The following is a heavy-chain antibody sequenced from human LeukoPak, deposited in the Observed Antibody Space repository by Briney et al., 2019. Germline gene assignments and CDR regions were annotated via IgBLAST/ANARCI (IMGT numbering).Heavy chain of an antibody. J-gene: IGHJ6*03. V-gene: IGHV3-53*01. CDR3: ARGLSDYYYYYMDV. CDR2: IFTGGST. D-gene: IGHD2-21*02. CDR1: GFSVSNNY. Sequence: GGSLRLSCAASGFSVSNNYMSWVRQAPGQGLEWVSVIFTGGSTHYADSVKGRFTISRDNSKNTLYLQMNSLRAEDTAVYYCARGLSDYYYYYMDVWGKGTTVTVSS.